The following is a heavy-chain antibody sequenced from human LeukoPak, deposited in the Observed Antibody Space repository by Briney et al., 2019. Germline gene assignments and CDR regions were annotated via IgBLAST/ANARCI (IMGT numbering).Heavy chain of an antibody. CDR3: ARRAVVVPAAIDY. D-gene: IGHD2-2*01. CDR1: GGSFSGYY. V-gene: IGHV4-34*01. J-gene: IGHJ4*02. CDR2: INHSGST. Sequence: PSETLSLTCAAYGGSFSGYYWSWIRQPPGKGLEWIGEINHSGSTNYNPSLKSRVTISVDTSKNQFSLKLSSVTAADTAVYYCARRAVVVPAAIDYWGQGTLVTVSS.